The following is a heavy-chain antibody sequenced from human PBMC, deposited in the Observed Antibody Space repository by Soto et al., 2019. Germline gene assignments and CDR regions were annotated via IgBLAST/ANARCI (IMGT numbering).Heavy chain of an antibody. Sequence: TQSLTRSVSGGSSISGVYYWSWIRKHPGKGLEWIGYIYYSGSTYYNPSLKSRVTISVDTSKNQFSLKLSSVTAEDTAVYYCAREWSRKAAAATDFDYWGQGTLVTVSS. CDR1: GGSSISGVYY. CDR2: IYYSGST. D-gene: IGHD6-13*01. J-gene: IGHJ4*02. V-gene: IGHV4-31*02. CDR3: AREWSRKAAAATDFDY.